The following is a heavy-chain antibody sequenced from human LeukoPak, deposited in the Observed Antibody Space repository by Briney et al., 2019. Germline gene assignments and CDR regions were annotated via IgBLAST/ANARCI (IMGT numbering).Heavy chain of an antibody. CDR3: VKGGQNYDFWRFDY. Sequence: GGSLRLSCGASGFRFSSYAMSWVRQAPGKGLEWVSSISGGGGSTYYTDSVKGRFAISRDNSKNTLYPQMNSLGTDDTALYYCVKGGQNYDFWRFDYWGEGTLVTASS. J-gene: IGHJ4*02. CDR2: ISGGGGST. CDR1: GFRFSSYA. V-gene: IGHV3-23*01. D-gene: IGHD3-3*01.